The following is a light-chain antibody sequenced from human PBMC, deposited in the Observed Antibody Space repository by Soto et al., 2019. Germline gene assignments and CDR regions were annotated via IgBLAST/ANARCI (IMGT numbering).Light chain of an antibody. CDR2: GNN. J-gene: IGLJ3*02. Sequence: QSVLTQPPSVSGAPGQRVTISCTGSSSNIGAGFDVHWYQQLPGTAPKLLIYGNNNRPSGVPDRFSGSKSGTSASLAITGLQAEDEVNYYCQSYDSSLSGWVFGGGTQLTVL. CDR3: QSYDSSLSGWV. V-gene: IGLV1-40*01. CDR1: SSNIGAGFD.